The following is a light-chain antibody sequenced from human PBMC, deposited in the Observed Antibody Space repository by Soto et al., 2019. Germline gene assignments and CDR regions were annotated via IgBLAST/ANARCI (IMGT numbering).Light chain of an antibody. CDR3: QSYDTSTVV. V-gene: IGLV6-57*04. CDR2: EDN. Sequence: NFMLTQPHSVSESPGKTVTISCTRSSGSIASNSVQWYQQRPGSAPTTVIYEDNQRPSGVPDRFSGSTDSSSNSASLTISGLQTEDEADYYCQSYDTSTVVFGGGTKVTVL. J-gene: IGLJ2*01. CDR1: SGSIASNS.